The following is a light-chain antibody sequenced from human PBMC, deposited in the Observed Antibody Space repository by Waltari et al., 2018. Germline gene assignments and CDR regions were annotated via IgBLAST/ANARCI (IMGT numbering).Light chain of an antibody. J-gene: IGLJ2*01. CDR1: GSDIVGNKY. CDR2: DVT. V-gene: IGLV2-14*03. Sequence: QSAPTQPASSSGTPGQSITISCSGTGSDIVGNKYVSWYQQHPGETPKVIIYDVTRRPSGVSDRFSRSKSGNPSFRTRSGLQAEDEADYHGTAYATTRDIVGGGAKVTVL. CDR3: TAYATTRDI.